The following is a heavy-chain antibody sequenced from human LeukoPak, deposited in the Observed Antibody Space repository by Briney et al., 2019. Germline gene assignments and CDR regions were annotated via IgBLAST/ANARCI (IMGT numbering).Heavy chain of an antibody. CDR2: IWYDGSNK. V-gene: IGHV3-33*01. CDR1: GFTFSSYG. J-gene: IGHJ4*02. D-gene: IGHD4-23*01. Sequence: GGSLRLSCAASGFTFSSYGMHWVRQAPGKGLEWVAVIWYDGSNKYYADSVKGRFTISRDNSKNTLYLQMNSLRAEDTAVYYCARGPYGGRYYFDYWGQGTLVTVSS. CDR3: ARGPYGGRYYFDY.